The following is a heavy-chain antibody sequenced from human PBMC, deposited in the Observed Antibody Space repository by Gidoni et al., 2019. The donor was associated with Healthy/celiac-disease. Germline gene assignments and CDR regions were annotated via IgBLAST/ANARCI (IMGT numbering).Heavy chain of an antibody. Sequence: QVQLQESGPGLVKPSETLSLTCTVSGGSISSYYWSWIRQPPGKGLEWIGYIYYSWSTNYNPSLKSRVTISVDTSKNQFSLKLSSVTAADTAMYYCARGYTWVDYWGQGTLVTVSS. V-gene: IGHV4-59*01. CDR2: IYYSWST. CDR1: GGSISSYY. D-gene: IGHD2-2*02. J-gene: IGHJ4*02. CDR3: ARGYTWVDY.